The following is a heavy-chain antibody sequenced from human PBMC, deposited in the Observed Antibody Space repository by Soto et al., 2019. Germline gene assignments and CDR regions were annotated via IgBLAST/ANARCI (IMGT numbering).Heavy chain of an antibody. Sequence: GGSLRLSCAASGFIFSNAWINWVRQAPGKGLEWVGRVKSKNDGGTTDFATPVKGRFATSRDDSKNMVYLEMNNLQTEDTAMYYCTTDSYXTPIIVRFDYWGHGTLVTVSS. D-gene: IGHD2-15*01. CDR3: TTDSYXTPIIVRFDY. CDR2: VKSKNDGGTT. V-gene: IGHV3-15*07. J-gene: IGHJ4*01. CDR1: GFIFSNAW.